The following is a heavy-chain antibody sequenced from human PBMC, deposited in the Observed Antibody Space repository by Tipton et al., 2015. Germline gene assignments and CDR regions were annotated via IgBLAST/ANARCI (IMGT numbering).Heavy chain of an antibody. CDR3: VRDQWRGSCSGGGCPG. D-gene: IGHD2-15*01. J-gene: IGHJ4*02. V-gene: IGHV3-7*01. Sequence: GSLRLSCAASGFIFSDYWMDWVRQAPGKGLEWVANIREDGSEKYYVDSVKGRFTMSRGNAKNSLDLQMSSLRAEDTAVYYCVRDQWRGSCSGGGCPGWGQGTLVNVSS. CDR1: GFIFSDYW. CDR2: IREDGSEK.